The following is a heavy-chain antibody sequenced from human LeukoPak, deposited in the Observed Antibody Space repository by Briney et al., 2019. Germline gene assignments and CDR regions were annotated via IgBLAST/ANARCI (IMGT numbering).Heavy chain of an antibody. CDR3: AKGSTRGYYYYYGMDV. J-gene: IGHJ6*04. D-gene: IGHD2-2*01. CDR1: GFTFSSYA. V-gene: IGHV3-23*01. CDR2: ISGSGGST. Sequence: PGGSLRLSCAASGFTFSSYAMSWVRQAPGKGLEWVSAISGSGGSTYYADSVKGRFTISRDNSKNTLYLQMNSLRAEDTAVYYCAKGSTRGYYYYYGMDVWGKGTTVTVSS.